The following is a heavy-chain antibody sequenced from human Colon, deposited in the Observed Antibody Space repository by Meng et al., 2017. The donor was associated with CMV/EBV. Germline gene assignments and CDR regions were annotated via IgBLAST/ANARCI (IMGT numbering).Heavy chain of an antibody. Sequence: GGSLRLSCAASGFTFSDYYMKCVRQAPGKGLEWVSSITSSSPIYYADSVKGRFTISRDNAKNSLYLQMNSLRAEDTAVYYCAKGAASGVTAPDYWGQGTLVTVSS. J-gene: IGHJ4*02. D-gene: IGHD2-21*02. CDR3: AKGAASGVTAPDY. CDR2: ITSSSPI. CDR1: GFTFSDYY. V-gene: IGHV3-69-1*01.